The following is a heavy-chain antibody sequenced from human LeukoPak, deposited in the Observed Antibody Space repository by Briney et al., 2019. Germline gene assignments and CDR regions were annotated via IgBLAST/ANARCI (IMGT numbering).Heavy chain of an antibody. CDR3: ARDRAYDYGGN. Sequence: LPGGSLRLSWAASGFTFSRFGRSWVRQAPGKGVEWVSYMSSSVGSICYPKCVEGRFTICIVNAKNSLYLQMNSLRAEDTAVYYRARDRAYDYGGNWGQGTLVTVSS. J-gene: IGHJ4*02. V-gene: IGHV3-48*03. CDR1: GFTFSRFG. CDR2: MSSSVGSI. D-gene: IGHD4-23*01.